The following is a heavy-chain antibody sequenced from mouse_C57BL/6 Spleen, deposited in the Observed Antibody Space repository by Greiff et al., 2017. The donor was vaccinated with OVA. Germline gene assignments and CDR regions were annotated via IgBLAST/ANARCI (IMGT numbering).Heavy chain of an antibody. CDR2: ISSGGDYI. V-gene: IGHV5-9-1*02. Sequence: VQLKESGEGLVKPGGSLKLSCAASGFTFSSYAMSWVRQTPEKRLEWVAYISSGGDYIYYADTVKGRFTISRDNARNTLYLQMSSLKSEDTAMYYCTRDKAYYSPFDYWGQGTTLTVSS. CDR3: TRDKAYYSPFDY. CDR1: GFTFSSYA. J-gene: IGHJ2*01. D-gene: IGHD2-12*01.